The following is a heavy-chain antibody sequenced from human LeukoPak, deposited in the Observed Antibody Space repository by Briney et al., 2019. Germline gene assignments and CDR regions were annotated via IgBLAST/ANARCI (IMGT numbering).Heavy chain of an antibody. D-gene: IGHD3-9*01. CDR3: ARYFDWFGIYMDV. V-gene: IGHV3-23*01. CDR2: ISGSGGST. Sequence: GGSLRLSCAASGFTFSSYAMSWVRQAPGKGLEWVSAISGSGGSTYYADSVKGRFTISRDNSKNTLYLQMSSLRAEDTAVYYCARYFDWFGIYMDVWGQGTTVTVSS. J-gene: IGHJ6*02. CDR1: GFTFSSYA.